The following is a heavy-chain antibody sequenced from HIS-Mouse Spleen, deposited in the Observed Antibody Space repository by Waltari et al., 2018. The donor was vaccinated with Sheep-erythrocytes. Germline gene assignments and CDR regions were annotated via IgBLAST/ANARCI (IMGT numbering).Heavy chain of an antibody. D-gene: IGHD1-26*01. CDR2: VSPSLGIA. V-gene: IGHV1-69*04. CDR3: AQTGATTPHFDY. Sequence: QVQLVQSGAEVKKPGSSVKVSCKASGGTFSSYAISWVRQAPGQGLEWMGRVSPSLGIANDAQKCQGRGTSTADKSTSTAYMELSSLRSEDTAVYYCAQTGATTPHFDYWGQGTLVTVSS. J-gene: IGHJ4*02. CDR1: GGTFSSYA.